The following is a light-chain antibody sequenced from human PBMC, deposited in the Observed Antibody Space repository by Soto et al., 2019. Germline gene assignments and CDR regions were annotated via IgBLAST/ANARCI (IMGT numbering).Light chain of an antibody. CDR3: QQSYSTPYT. CDR1: QRITTY. Sequence: IHMTQSPSSLSASVGDRVTITCRASQRITTYLNWYQQKPRKAPKLLLSTAATWQGGVPSRFSGSGSGTDFTLTITTLQPEDFAPYFCQQSYSTPYTFGQGTKLEIK. CDR2: TAA. J-gene: IGKJ2*01. V-gene: IGKV1-39*01.